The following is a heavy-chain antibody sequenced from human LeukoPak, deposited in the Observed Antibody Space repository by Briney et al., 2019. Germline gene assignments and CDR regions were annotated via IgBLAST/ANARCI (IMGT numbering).Heavy chain of an antibody. J-gene: IGHJ6*03. Sequence: PSETLSLTCTVSGGSISSSSYYWGWIRQPPGKGLEWIGSIYYSGSTYYNPSLKSRVTISVDTSKNQFSLKLSSVTAADTAVYYCAREAGYCSGGSCYVFYYYYYMDVWGKGTTVTVSS. CDR1: GGSISSSSYY. CDR3: AREAGYCSGGSCYVFYYYYYMDV. D-gene: IGHD2-15*01. CDR2: IYYSGST. V-gene: IGHV4-39*07.